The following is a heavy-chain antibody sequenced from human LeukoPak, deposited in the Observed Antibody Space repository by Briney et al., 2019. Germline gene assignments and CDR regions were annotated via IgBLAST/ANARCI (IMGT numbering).Heavy chain of an antibody. CDR3: ARDSDLDDYTRYDHFDS. CDR1: GYTFTGYY. D-gene: IGHD5-24*01. V-gene: IGHV1-2*02. J-gene: IGHJ4*02. CDR2: INPKSGGT. Sequence: ASVKVSCKASGYTFTGYYMHWVRQAPGQGLEWMGWINPKSGGTKYAQKFQDRVIMTRDTSINTAFMELSRLTSDDTAVFYCARDSDLDDYTRYDHFDSWGQGTLVTVSS.